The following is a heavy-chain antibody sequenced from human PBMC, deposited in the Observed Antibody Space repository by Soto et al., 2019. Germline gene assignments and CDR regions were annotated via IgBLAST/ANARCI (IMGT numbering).Heavy chain of an antibody. J-gene: IGHJ6*02. CDR2: VYHTGNT. CDR3: ARVERTLSSPFAYGMEV. D-gene: IGHD2-8*01. V-gene: IGHV4-30-2*01. Sequence: QLQLQESGSGLVKPSQTLSLTCTVSGVSINSGGYSWIWIRQPPGKGLEWIGYVYHTGNTFYNPSPQSRVTLSVDQSKNPFYLSLGFVTAADTAMYYCARVERTLSSPFAYGMEVWGQGTTVTVSS. CDR1: GVSINSGGYS.